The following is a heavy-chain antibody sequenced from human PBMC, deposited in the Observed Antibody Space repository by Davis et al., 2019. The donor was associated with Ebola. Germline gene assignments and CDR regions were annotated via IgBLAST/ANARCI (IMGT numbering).Heavy chain of an antibody. CDR1: GFTFSNYA. Sequence: GESLKISCAASGFTFSNYAMHWVRQAPGKGLEWVAVMSPDGSSISSAVSVRGRFTISRDNSENTLYLQMNSLRAEDTAVYYCATPGTATRRWGMDVWGQGTTVTVSS. D-gene: IGHD2-15*01. CDR3: ATPGTATRRWGMDV. CDR2: MSPDGSSI. V-gene: IGHV3-30-3*01. J-gene: IGHJ6*02.